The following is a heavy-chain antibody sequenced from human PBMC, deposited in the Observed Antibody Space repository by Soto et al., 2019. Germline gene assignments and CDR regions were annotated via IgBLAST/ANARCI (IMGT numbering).Heavy chain of an antibody. J-gene: IGHJ6*03. V-gene: IGHV1-8*01. CDR2: MNPNSGNT. Sequence: SVKVSCKASGYTFTSYDINWVRQATGQGLEWMGWMNPNSGNTGYAQKFQGRVTMTRNTSISTAYMELSSLRSEDTAVYYCARVQNYGSGSYYPDYYYYYYMDVSGTATMVTVSS. D-gene: IGHD3-10*01. CDR3: ARVQNYGSGSYYPDYYYYYYMDV. CDR1: GYTFTSYD.